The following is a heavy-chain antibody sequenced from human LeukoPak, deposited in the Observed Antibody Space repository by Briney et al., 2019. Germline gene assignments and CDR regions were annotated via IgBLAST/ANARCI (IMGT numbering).Heavy chain of an antibody. J-gene: IGHJ4*02. CDR3: ARQVDDYGDYYFDY. D-gene: IGHD4-17*01. V-gene: IGHV4-59*08. Sequence: SETLSLTCTVSGGSISSYYWSWIRQPPGKGLEWIGYIYYSGSTNYNPSLKSRVTISVDKSKNQFSLKPSSVTAADTAVYYCARQVDDYGDYYFDYWGQGTLVTVSS. CDR2: IYYSGST. CDR1: GGSISSYY.